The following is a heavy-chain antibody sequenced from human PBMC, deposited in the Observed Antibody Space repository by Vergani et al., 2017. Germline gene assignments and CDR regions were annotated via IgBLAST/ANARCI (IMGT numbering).Heavy chain of an antibody. J-gene: IGHJ4*01. CDR2: IHPADSDT. V-gene: IGHV5-51*01. CDR3: AILYGRDSSGSKYFYH. Sequence: EVQLVQSGAEVKKPGESLKISCQISGYSFTNYWIGWVRQMPGKGLEWMGIIHPADSDTRYSPSFQGHVTISVDKSICTSYLQRSSLRASDSAMYYCAILYGRDSSGSKYFYHWGQGTLVTVSS. CDR1: GYSFTNYW. D-gene: IGHD3-22*01.